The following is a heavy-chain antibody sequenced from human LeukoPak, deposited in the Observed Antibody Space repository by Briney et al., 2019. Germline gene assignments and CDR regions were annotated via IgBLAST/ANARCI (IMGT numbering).Heavy chain of an antibody. CDR2: ISGRGGST. J-gene: IGHJ4*02. D-gene: IGHD2-2*01. CDR3: ATMPYYFDY. V-gene: IGHV3-23*01. Sequence: SGGSLRLSCAASGFTFSSYAMSWVRQAPGKGLEWVSAISGRGGSTYYADSVKGRFTISRDNSKNTLYLQMNSLRAEDTAVYYCATMPYYFDYWGQGTLVTVSS. CDR1: GFTFSSYA.